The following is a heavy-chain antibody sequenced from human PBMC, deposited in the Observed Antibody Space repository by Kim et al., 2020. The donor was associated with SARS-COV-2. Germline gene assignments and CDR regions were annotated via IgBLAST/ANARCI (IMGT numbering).Heavy chain of an antibody. D-gene: IGHD6-13*01. CDR3: ARDYFSSSWYVGTVGY. Sequence: ASVKVSCKASGYTFTSYGISWVRQSPGQGLEWMGWISAYNGNTNYAQKLQGRVTMTTDTSTSTAYMELRSLRSDDTAVYYCARDYFSSSWYVGTVGYWGQGSLVPVSS. J-gene: IGHJ4*02. CDR1: GYTFTSYG. V-gene: IGHV1-18*01. CDR2: ISAYNGNT.